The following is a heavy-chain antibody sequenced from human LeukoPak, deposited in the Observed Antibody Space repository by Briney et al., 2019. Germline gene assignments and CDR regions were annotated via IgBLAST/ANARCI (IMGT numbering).Heavy chain of an antibody. CDR2: ISYDGSNK. CDR1: RITSSTHV. D-gene: IGHD4-17*01. CDR3: VKDLRATVTHDAFVI. Sequence: GGSLRLSCAASRITSSTHVMHWVRQAPGKGLEWVAVISYDGSNKYYADSVQGRFTISRDNSKNTLYLQMTSLRAEDTAVYYCVKDLRATVTHDAFVIWVEGTMVTVSS. J-gene: IGHJ3*02. V-gene: IGHV3-30*18.